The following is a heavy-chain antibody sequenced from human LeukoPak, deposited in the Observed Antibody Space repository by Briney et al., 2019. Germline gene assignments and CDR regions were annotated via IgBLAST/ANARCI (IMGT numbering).Heavy chain of an antibody. CDR2: ISAYNGIT. CDR1: GYTFTSYG. Sequence: GASVKVSCKASGYTFTSYGISWVRQAPGQGLEWMGWISAYNGITNYAQKLQGRVTMTTDTSTSTTYMELRSLRSDDTAVYYCARERGTLGLYGSGSYQIDYWGQGTLVTVSS. V-gene: IGHV1-18*01. CDR3: ARERGTLGLYGSGSYQIDY. J-gene: IGHJ4*02. D-gene: IGHD3-10*01.